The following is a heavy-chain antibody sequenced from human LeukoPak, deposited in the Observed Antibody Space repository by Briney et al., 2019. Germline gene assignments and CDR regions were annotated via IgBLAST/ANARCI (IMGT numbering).Heavy chain of an antibody. CDR2: ISGSGGST. J-gene: IGHJ4*02. D-gene: IGHD3-10*01. CDR1: GFTFSSYA. V-gene: IGHV3-23*01. Sequence: PGGSLRLSCAASGFTFSSYAMSWVRQAPGKGLEWVSAISGSGGSTYYADSVKGRFTISRDNSKNTLYLQMNSLRAEDTAVYYCAKGPVWFGELPTRFDYWGQGTLVTVS. CDR3: AKGPVWFGELPTRFDY.